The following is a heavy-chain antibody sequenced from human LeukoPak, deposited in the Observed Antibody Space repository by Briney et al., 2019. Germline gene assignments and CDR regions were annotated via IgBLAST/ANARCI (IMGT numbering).Heavy chain of an antibody. D-gene: IGHD6-25*01. Sequence: SETLSLTCTVSGDSISGYYWSWIRQPPGKGLEWIAFIHSSGTTNYNPSLKSRASISVDTSNNQFSLNVNSVTAADTAVYYCARGGASSEWFDPWGQGTLVTVSS. CDR3: ARGGASSEWFDP. CDR1: GDSISGYY. CDR2: IHSSGTT. J-gene: IGHJ5*02. V-gene: IGHV4-59*01.